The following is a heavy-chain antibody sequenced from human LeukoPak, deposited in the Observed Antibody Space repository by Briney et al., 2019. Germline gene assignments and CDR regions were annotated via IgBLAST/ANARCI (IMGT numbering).Heavy chain of an antibody. D-gene: IGHD2-15*01. CDR3: ARDSGHCSSGTCYAGYYDY. CDR1: GFSFSSYG. V-gene: IGHV3-33*01. CDR2: IWYDGSNK. J-gene: IGHJ4*02. Sequence: GRSLRLSCAASGFSFSSYGMHWVRQAPGKGLERVAVIWYDGSNKYHADSVKGRFTISRDNSKNTLYLQMNSLRAEDTAVYYCARDSGHCSSGTCYAGYYDYWGQGTLVTVSS.